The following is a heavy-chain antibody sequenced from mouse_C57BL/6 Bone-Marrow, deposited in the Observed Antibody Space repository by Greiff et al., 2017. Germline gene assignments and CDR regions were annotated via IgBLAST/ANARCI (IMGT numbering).Heavy chain of an antibody. CDR1: GYTFTDYE. J-gene: IGHJ1*03. CDR2: IDPETGGT. Sequence: VQLQQSGAELVRPGASVTLSCKASGYTFTDYEMHWVKQTPVHGLEWIGAIDPETGGTAYNQKFKGKAILTADKSSSTACMELRSLTSEDSAVYYCTRHYDYEDWYFDVWGTGTTVTVSS. D-gene: IGHD2-4*01. V-gene: IGHV1-15*01. CDR3: TRHYDYEDWYFDV.